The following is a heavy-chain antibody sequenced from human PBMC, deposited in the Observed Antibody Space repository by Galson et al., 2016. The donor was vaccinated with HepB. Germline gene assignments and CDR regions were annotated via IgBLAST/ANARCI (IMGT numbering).Heavy chain of an antibody. CDR2: IYPSDSYT. D-gene: IGHD6-13*01. Sequence: QSGAEVKKPGESLRISCKGSGYSFTSYWISWVRQMPGKGLEWMGRIYPSDSYTNYSPSFQGHVTISADKSISTAYLQWSSLKASDTAVYYCARGVAAASTDDYYGMDVWGQGTTVTVSS. CDR3: ARGVAAASTDDYYGMDV. V-gene: IGHV5-10-1*01. J-gene: IGHJ6*02. CDR1: GYSFTSYW.